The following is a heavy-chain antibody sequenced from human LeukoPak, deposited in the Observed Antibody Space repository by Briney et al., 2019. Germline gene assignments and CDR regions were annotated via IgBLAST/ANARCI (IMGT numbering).Heavy chain of an antibody. CDR3: ARGPPGRVYDTSKRALFDP. D-gene: IGHD3-22*01. J-gene: IGHJ5*02. CDR1: GYTFTSHY. V-gene: IGHV1-46*01. CDR2: VNPSGGGT. Sequence: ASVNVSCTASGYTFTSHYMHWVRQAPGQGLEGMGIVNPSGGGTSYAQKFQGRVTMTSDTSTSTVFMQLSSLRSEDTAVYYCARGPPGRVYDTSKRALFDPWGQGTLVTVSS.